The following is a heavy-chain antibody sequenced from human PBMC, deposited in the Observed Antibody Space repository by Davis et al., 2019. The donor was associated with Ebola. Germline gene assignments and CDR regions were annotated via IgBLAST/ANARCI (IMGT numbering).Heavy chain of an antibody. CDR3: ARDGGADGYKGYDY. D-gene: IGHD5-24*01. J-gene: IGHJ4*02. Sequence: ASVKVSCKASGYTFTSYGISWVRQAPGQGLEWMGWISAYNGNTNYAQKLQGRVTMTTDTSTSTAYMELSSLRSEDTAVYYCARDGGADGYKGYDYWGQGTLVTVSS. CDR2: ISAYNGNT. V-gene: IGHV1-18*01. CDR1: GYTFTSYG.